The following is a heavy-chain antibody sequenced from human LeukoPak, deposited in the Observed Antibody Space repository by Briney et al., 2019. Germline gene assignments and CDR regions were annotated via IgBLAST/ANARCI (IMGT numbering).Heavy chain of an antibody. D-gene: IGHD1-26*01. CDR2: FGASGGTT. V-gene: IGHV3-23*01. CDR1: GFTVSSNY. Sequence: PGGSLRLSCAASGFTVSSNYMSWVRQAPGKGLEWVSSFGASGGTTYYADSVKGRFTISRDNSKNTLSVQMNSLRAEDTAVYYCAKANYSGSYYFDSWGQGTLVTVSS. J-gene: IGHJ4*02. CDR3: AKANYSGSYYFDS.